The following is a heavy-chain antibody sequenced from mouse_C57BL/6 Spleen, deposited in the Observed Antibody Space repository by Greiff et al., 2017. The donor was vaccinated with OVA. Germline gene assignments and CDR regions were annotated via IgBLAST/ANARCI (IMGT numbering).Heavy chain of an antibody. CDR1: GFTFSDYG. J-gene: IGHJ3*01. V-gene: IGHV5-17*01. CDR2: ISSGSSTI. D-gene: IGHD1-1*01. Sequence: EVKLVESGGGLVKPGGSLKLSCAASGFTFSDYGMHWVRQAPEKGLEWVAYISSGSSTIYYADTVKGRFTISRDNAKNTLFLQMTSLRSEDTAMYYCARDYYGISTWFAYWGQGTLVTVSA. CDR3: ARDYYGISTWFAY.